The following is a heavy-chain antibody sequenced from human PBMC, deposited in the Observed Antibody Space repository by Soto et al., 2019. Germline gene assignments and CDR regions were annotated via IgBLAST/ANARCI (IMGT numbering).Heavy chain of an antibody. V-gene: IGHV4-34*01. CDR1: GGSVSGYY. CDR3: ARGSTNCSGGSCPNYYYYYGMDV. Sequence: SESLSLTCAVYGGSVSGYYWSWMRQPPGKGLEWIGEINHSGSTNYNPSLKSRVTISVDTSKNQFSLKLSSVTAADTAVYYCARGSTNCSGGSCPNYYYYYGMDVWGQGTTVTVSS. D-gene: IGHD2-15*01. J-gene: IGHJ6*02. CDR2: INHSGST.